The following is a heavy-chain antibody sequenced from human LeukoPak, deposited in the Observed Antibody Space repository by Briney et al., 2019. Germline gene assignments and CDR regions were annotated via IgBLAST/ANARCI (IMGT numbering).Heavy chain of an antibody. V-gene: IGHV3-43*01. CDR3: AKHPAGYDFWSGFSVAFDI. D-gene: IGHD3-3*01. CDR2: ISWDGGST. CDR1: GFTFDDYT. J-gene: IGHJ3*02. Sequence: GGSLRLSCAASGFTFDDYTMHWVRQAPGKGLEWVSLISWDGGSTYYADSVKGRFTISRDNSKNTLYLQMNSLRAEDTAVYYCAKHPAGYDFWSGFSVAFDIWGQGTMVTVSS.